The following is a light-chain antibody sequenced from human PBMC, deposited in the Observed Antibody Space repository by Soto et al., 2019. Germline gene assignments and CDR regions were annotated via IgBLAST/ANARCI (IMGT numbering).Light chain of an antibody. V-gene: IGKV1-39*01. CDR2: AAS. CDR1: QRIVTY. Sequence: DIQMTQSPSSLSASVGDRVTITCRASQRIVTYLNWYQQKPGKAPKLLIYAASSLQSGVPSRFSGSGSGTDFTLTISSLQPEDFATYFCQQNYSTPERTFGQGTKVEVK. J-gene: IGKJ1*01. CDR3: QQNYSTPERT.